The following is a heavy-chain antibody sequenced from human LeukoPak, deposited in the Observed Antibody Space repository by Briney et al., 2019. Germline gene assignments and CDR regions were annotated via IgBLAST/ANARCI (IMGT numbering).Heavy chain of an antibody. Sequence: SETLSLTCAVSNGSIISSNWWSWVRQPPGKGLEWIGEIYHSGTTNYNPSLKSRVTVSVDKSKNQFSLKLNSVTAADTAVYYCVRHDSTAYHPFDYWGQGTLVTVSS. CDR2: IYHSGTT. CDR1: NGSIISSNW. J-gene: IGHJ4*02. CDR3: VRHDSTAYHPFDY. V-gene: IGHV4-4*02. D-gene: IGHD2-15*01.